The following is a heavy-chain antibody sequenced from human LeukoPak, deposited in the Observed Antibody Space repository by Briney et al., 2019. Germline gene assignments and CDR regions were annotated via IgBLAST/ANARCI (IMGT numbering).Heavy chain of an antibody. J-gene: IGHJ4*02. Sequence: GGSLRLSCAASGFTFSSHSMNWLRQAPGKGLEWVSSISSSSSYIYYADSVKGRFTIPRDNANNSLYLQMNSLRAEDTAVYYCARGAHGSSNRWGQGTLVTVSS. CDR3: ARGAHGSSNR. V-gene: IGHV3-21*01. D-gene: IGHD6-6*01. CDR1: GFTFSSHS. CDR2: ISSSSSYI.